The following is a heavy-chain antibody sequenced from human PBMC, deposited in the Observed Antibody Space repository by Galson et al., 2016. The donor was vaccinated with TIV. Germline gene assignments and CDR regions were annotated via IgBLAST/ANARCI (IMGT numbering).Heavy chain of an antibody. CDR3: ARDRVVDATYYYYYYGMDV. V-gene: IGHV3-66*02. CDR2: ISDGGNT. Sequence: SLRLSCASSGLSVSSNYMTWVRQAPGKGLEWVSLISDGGNTYYSDSVRGRFTTSRDNSKNTLYLQMSSLRAEDTAVYYYARDRVVDATYYYYYYGMDVWGQGTTVTVSS. J-gene: IGHJ6*02. CDR1: GLSVSSNY. D-gene: IGHD2-15*01.